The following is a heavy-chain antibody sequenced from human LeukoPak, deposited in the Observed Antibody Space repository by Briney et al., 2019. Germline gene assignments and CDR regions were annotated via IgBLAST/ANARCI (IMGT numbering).Heavy chain of an antibody. D-gene: IGHD3-3*01. CDR2: ISGSGGST. Sequence: SGGSLRLSCAASGFTFSSYGMHWVRQAPGKGLEWVSAISGSGGSTYYADSVKGRFTISRDNSKNTLYLQMTSLRAEDTAVYYCAKCPYDFWTGYFDYWGQGTLVTVSS. CDR1: GFTFSSYG. CDR3: AKCPYDFWTGYFDY. V-gene: IGHV3-23*01. J-gene: IGHJ4*02.